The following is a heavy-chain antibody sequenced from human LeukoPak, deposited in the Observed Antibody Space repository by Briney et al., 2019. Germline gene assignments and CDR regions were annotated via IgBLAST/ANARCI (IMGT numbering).Heavy chain of an antibody. CDR1: GYTFTSYY. Sequence: ASVKVSCKASGYTFTSYYMHWVRQAPGQGPEWMGIINPSGGSTSYAQKFQGRVTMTRDTSTSTVYMELSSLRSEDTAVYYCASSIAAAGTCFDYWGQATLVTVSS. V-gene: IGHV1-46*03. CDR3: ASSIAAAGTCFDY. CDR2: INPSGGST. D-gene: IGHD6-13*01. J-gene: IGHJ4*02.